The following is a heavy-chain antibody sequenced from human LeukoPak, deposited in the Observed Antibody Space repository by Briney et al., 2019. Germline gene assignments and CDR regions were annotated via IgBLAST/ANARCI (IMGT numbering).Heavy chain of an antibody. D-gene: IGHD3-10*01. CDR3: AKVMKGSERLTMVRGVIIRTAGLYYMDV. CDR1: GFTLRSYA. Sequence: GGSLRLSXAASGFTLRSYAMSWVRQAPGKGLEWVSSISDSGGNTNYADSVKGRFTISRDNSKNTVYLQMNSLRAEDTAVYYCAKVMKGSERLTMVRGVIIRTAGLYYMDVWGKGTTVTVSS. V-gene: IGHV3-23*01. J-gene: IGHJ6*03. CDR2: ISDSGGNT.